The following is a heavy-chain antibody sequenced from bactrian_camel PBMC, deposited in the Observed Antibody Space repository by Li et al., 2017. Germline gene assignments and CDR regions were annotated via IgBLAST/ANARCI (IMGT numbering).Heavy chain of an antibody. CDR1: AYNLSNYC. J-gene: IGHJ4*01. CDR2: IDSNGKT. Sequence: HVQLVESGGGSVQAGGSLRLSCGSSAYNLSNYCLGWFRQAPGKEREGVATIDSNGKTTFADSVKGRFTISRDNAKNTLYLRMNSLKPEDTAMYYCATDFRLGGDCPLGGPGAFDYWGQGTQVTVS. V-gene: IGHV3S53*01. CDR3: ATDFRLGGDCPLGGPGAFDY. D-gene: IGHD1*01.